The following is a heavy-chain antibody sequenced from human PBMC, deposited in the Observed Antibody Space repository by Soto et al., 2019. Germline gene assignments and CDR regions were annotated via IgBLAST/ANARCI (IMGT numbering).Heavy chain of an antibody. CDR2: VIPMFGTT. Sequence: QVQLVQSGAEVKKPGSSVRVSCKASGGTFSRYAISWVRQAPGQGLEWMGGVIPMFGTTNYAQQFQGRVTISADESTTTAYMELTSLTSDDTAIYYCTQNGALAGETKDHWGQGTLVTVSS. J-gene: IGHJ4*02. V-gene: IGHV1-69*12. CDR1: GGTFSRYA. D-gene: IGHD6-19*01. CDR3: TQNGALAGETKDH.